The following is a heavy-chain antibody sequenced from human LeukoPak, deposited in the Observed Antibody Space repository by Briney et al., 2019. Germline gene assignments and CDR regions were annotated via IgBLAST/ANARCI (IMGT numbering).Heavy chain of an antibody. D-gene: IGHD3-22*01. J-gene: IGHJ4*02. V-gene: IGHV4-4*02. CDR3: ARDVSNSKTSLDDSRPFDY. CDR2: IHLSGST. CDR1: GGSISKKHW. Sequence: SGTLSLTCAVFGGSISKKHWWSWVRQAPGRGLEWIGEIHLSGSTNYNPSLTSRASLSIDKSKNLLSLNVESVTAADTAVYYCARDVSNSKTSLDDSRPFDYWGQGTLVTVSS.